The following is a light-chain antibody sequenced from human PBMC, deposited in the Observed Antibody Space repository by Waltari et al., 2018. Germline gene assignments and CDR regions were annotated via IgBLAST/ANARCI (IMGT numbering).Light chain of an antibody. CDR3: QQYNTYSS. Sequence: DIQMTQSPSTLSASVGDTLTNTRRASQSISKYLAWYQQNPATAPKLLIYKASSSGSGVPSRFSGSGSGTESTLTISSLQPDDSATYYCQQYNTYSSFGQGTKLEIK. CDR2: KAS. J-gene: IGKJ2*03. CDR1: QSISKY. V-gene: IGKV1-5*03.